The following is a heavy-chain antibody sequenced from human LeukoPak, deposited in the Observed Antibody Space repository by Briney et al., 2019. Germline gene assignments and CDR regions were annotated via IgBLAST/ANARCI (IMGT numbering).Heavy chain of an antibody. CDR1: GYTFTSFG. Sequence: ASVKVSCKASGYTFTSFGISWVRQAPGQGLEWMGWISVYNGNTNYARKLRGRVTVTTDTSTTTAFMELRSLRSDDTAVYYCARGVYGEPFDYWGQGTLVTVSS. D-gene: IGHD4-17*01. CDR3: ARGVYGEPFDY. J-gene: IGHJ4*02. CDR2: ISVYNGNT. V-gene: IGHV1-18*01.